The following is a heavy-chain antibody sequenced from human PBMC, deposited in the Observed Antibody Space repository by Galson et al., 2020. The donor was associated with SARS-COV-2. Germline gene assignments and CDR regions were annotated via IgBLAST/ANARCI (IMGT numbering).Heavy chain of an antibody. V-gene: IGHV3-15*01. CDR3: TWTTVTLQWDF. Sequence: GESLKISCAASGFTFSNAWMSWVRQAPGKGLEWVGRVKSKTDGGTTDYAAPVKGRFIISRDDSKNTLYLQMDSLKTEDTAVYYCTWTTVTLQWDFWGQGPQVTVSS. D-gene: IGHD4-17*01. CDR2: VKSKTDGGTT. J-gene: IGHJ4*02. CDR1: GFTFSNAW.